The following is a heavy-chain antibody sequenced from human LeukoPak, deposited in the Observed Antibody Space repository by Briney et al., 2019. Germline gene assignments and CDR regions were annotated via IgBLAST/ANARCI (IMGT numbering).Heavy chain of an antibody. V-gene: IGHV3-23*01. CDR2: ISGTGGST. J-gene: IGHJ4*02. D-gene: IGHD6-19*01. Sequence: GGSVILSCAASVFTFSNYSMCWVRHAPWKGLEWVAGISGTGGSTHYADSVKGRFTVSRDNAKNSLYLQMNSLRDEDTAVYYCARDSSGWYDYWGQGTLVTVSS. CDR1: VFTFSNYS. CDR3: ARDSSGWYDY.